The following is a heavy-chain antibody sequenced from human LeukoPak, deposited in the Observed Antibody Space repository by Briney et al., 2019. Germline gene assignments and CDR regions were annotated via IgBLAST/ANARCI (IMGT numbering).Heavy chain of an antibody. V-gene: IGHV4-34*01. Sequence: PSETLSLTCAVYGGSFSGYYWSWIRQPPGKGLEWIGEINHSGSTNYNPTLKSRVTISADTSKNQFSLKLSSVTAADTAVYYCARPRDCSGYYGYWGQGTLVTVSS. D-gene: IGHD3-22*01. CDR3: ARPRDCSGYYGY. CDR2: INHSGST. J-gene: IGHJ4*02. CDR1: GGSFSGYY.